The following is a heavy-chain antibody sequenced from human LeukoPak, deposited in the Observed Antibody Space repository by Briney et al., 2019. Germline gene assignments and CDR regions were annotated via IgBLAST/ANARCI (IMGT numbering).Heavy chain of an antibody. V-gene: IGHV1-2*02. CDR2: INPNNGGT. Sequence: ASVKVSCKASGYTFTGYYMHWVRQAPGQGLEWMGWINPNNGGTKYAQKFQGRVTMTRDTSISTAYMELSSLRSDDTAVYYCAAPRYCSGGSCYPSFDYWGQGTLVTVSS. CDR3: AAPRYCSGGSCYPSFDY. D-gene: IGHD2-15*01. J-gene: IGHJ4*02. CDR1: GYTFTGYY.